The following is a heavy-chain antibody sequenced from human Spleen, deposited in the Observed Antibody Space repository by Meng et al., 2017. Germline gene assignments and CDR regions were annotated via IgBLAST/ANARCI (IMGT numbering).Heavy chain of an antibody. V-gene: IGHV1-3*04. J-gene: IGHJ5*02. CDR1: GYSFSTYA. D-gene: IGHD6-19*01. CDR3: ARDFTSGSSGDP. Sequence: QVQLVQSGAEVKKPGASVKVSCKASGYSFSTYAVQWVRQAPGQGLEWVGWIHTGNGDTKYSQNFQDRVTITRDTSASTAYMELSTLRSEDTAVYYCARDFTSGSSGDPWGQGTLVTVSS. CDR2: IHTGNGDT.